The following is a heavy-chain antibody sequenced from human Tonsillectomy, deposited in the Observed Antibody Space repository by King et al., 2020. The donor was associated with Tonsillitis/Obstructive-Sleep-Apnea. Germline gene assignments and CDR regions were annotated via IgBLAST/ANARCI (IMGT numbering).Heavy chain of an antibody. J-gene: IGHJ4*02. CDR1: GFTFSSYA. CDR3: AKPHSSGWLGGGFRYFDY. CDR2: ISGSGGST. Sequence: VQLVESGGGLVQPGGSLRLSCAASGFTFSSYAMSWVRQAPGKGLEWGSAISGSGGSTYYADSVKGRFTISRDNSKNTLYLQMNSLRAEDTAVYYCAKPHSSGWLGGGFRYFDYWGQGTLVTVSS. D-gene: IGHD6-19*01. V-gene: IGHV3-23*04.